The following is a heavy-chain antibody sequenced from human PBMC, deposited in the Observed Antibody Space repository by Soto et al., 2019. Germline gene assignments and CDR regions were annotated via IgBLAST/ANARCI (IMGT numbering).Heavy chain of an antibody. D-gene: IGHD6-6*01. CDR3: VRGSSRSSLDF. Sequence: SETLSLTCTVSDGSISSGGYYWSWIRQHPGKGLEWIGYIYYSGSTYYNPSLKSRVTISVDTSKNQLSLKLSSVTAADTAVYYCVRGSSRSSLDFWGQGTLVTV. CDR2: IYYSGST. J-gene: IGHJ4*02. V-gene: IGHV4-31*03. CDR1: DGSISSGGYY.